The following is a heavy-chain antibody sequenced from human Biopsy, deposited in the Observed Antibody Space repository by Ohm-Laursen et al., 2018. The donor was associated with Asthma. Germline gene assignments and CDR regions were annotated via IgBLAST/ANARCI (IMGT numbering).Heavy chain of an antibody. CDR1: GGTFSSYA. CDR2: IIPIFGTA. Sequence: SSVKVSCNASGGTFSSYAISWVRQAPGQGLEWMGGIIPIFGTANYAQKFQGRVTITADESTSTAYMELSSLRSDDTAVYYCATNPPHTSLFPLISNNYYYYYGMDVWGQGTTVTVSS. V-gene: IGHV1-69*01. CDR3: ATNPPHTSLFPLISNNYYYYYGMDV. D-gene: IGHD2/OR15-2a*01. J-gene: IGHJ6*02.